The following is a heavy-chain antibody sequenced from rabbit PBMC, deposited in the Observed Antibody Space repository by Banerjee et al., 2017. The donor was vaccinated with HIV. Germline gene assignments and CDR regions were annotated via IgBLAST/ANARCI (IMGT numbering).Heavy chain of an antibody. D-gene: IGHD8-1*01. V-gene: IGHV1S7*01. Sequence: QLKESGGGLVQPGGSLKLSCKASGFDFSSYYITWVRQAPGKGLEWIGYIDPVVGSKYYGRWVNGRFTISRHNAQNTLYLQLYSLTAADTATYFCARILVFSGSSYPYNLWGPGTLVTVS. J-gene: IGHJ4*01. CDR3: ARILVFSGSSYPYNL. CDR2: IDPVVGSK. CDR1: GFDFSSYY.